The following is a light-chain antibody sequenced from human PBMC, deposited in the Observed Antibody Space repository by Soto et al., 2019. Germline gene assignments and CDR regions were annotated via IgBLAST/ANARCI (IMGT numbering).Light chain of an antibody. CDR2: GAS. J-gene: IGKJ1*01. V-gene: IGKV3-15*01. CDR3: QQYNNWLTWT. Sequence: EIVMTQSPATLSVSPGERATLSCRASQSVSGNLAWYQQKPGQAPRLLIYGASTRATGIPARFSGSGSGTEFTLTISSLQSEHFAVYYCQQYNNWLTWTFGQGTKVEIK. CDR1: QSVSGN.